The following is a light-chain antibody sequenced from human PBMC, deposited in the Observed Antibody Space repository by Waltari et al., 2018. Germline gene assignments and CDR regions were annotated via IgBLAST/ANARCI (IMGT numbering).Light chain of an antibody. J-gene: IGKJ1*01. CDR3: EQYNNWPPWT. CDR2: GAS. Sequence: EIVMTQSPATLSVSLGERATLPCRASQSVSSNLAWYQQNPGQSPRLLIYGASTRATGIPARFSGSGSGTEFTLTISSLQSEDFAVYYCEQYNNWPPWTFGQGTKVEIK. V-gene: IGKV3D-15*01. CDR1: QSVSSN.